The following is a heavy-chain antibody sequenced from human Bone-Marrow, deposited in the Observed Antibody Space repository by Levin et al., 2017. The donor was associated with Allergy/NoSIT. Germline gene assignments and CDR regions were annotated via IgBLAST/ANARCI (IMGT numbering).Heavy chain of an antibody. CDR3: ARVRSGGYSDS. CDR1: GYTFTSNG. J-gene: IGHJ4*02. V-gene: IGHV1-18*01. CDR2: ISAYGDT. Sequence: GESLKISCKASGYTFTSNGISWVRQAPGQGLEWMGWISAYGDTHYAQKFQGRVTMTTDTSTSTAYMEVRSLRSDDTAVYYCARVRSGGYSDSWGQGTLVTVSS. D-gene: IGHD5-12*01.